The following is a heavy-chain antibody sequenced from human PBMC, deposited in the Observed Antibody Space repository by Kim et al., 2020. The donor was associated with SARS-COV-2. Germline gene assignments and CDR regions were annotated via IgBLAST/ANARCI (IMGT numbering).Heavy chain of an antibody. D-gene: IGHD3-10*01. CDR1: GGSVSSGSYY. J-gene: IGHJ1*01. V-gene: IGHV4-61*01. CDR2: IYYNGST. Sequence: SETLSLTCTVSGGSVSSGSYYWSWIRQPPGKGLEWIGYIYYNGSTNYNPSLKSRVTISVDTSKNQFSLKLSSVTAADTAVYYCARGSYTYYYGSGSYRGYFQHWGQGTLVTVSS. CDR3: ARGSYTYYYGSGSYRGYFQH.